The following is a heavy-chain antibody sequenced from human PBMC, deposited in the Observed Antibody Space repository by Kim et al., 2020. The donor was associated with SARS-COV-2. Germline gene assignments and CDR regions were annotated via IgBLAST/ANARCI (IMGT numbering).Heavy chain of an antibody. V-gene: IGHV3-48*02. CDR1: GFTFSSYS. D-gene: IGHD3-3*01. J-gene: IGHJ4*02. CDR3: ARDRGYDFWSGLFDY. Sequence: GGSLRLSCAASGFTFSSYSMNWVRQAPGKGLEWVSYISSSSSTIYYADSVKGRFTISRDNAKNSMYLQMNSLRDEDTAVYYCARDRGYDFWSGLFDYWGQGALVTVSS. CDR2: ISSSSSTI.